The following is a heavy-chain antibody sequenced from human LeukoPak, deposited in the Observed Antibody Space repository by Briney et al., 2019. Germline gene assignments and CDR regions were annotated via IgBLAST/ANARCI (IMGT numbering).Heavy chain of an antibody. CDR1: GYTFTGYY. V-gene: IGHV1-2*02. Sequence: ASVKVSCKASGYTFTGYYMHWVRQAPGQELEWMGWINPNSGGTNYAQKFQGRVTMTRDTSISTAYMELSRLRSDDTAVYYCARGGGSYYYYGMDVWGQGTTVTVSS. D-gene: IGHD1-26*01. CDR3: ARGGGSYYYYGMDV. J-gene: IGHJ6*02. CDR2: INPNSGGT.